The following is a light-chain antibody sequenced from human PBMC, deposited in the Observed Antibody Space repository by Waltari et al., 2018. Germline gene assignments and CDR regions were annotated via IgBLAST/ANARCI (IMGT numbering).Light chain of an antibody. J-gene: IGLJ2*01. V-gene: IGLV2-8*01. CDR1: RRTVCPHAP. Sequence: QSALTHPPSASGSPGQPVPISCTAPRRTVCPHAPVSWYQQDPGKAPKLMIYEVSKRPSGVPDRFSGSKSGNTASLTVSGLQAEDEADYYCSSYGGNTYHLIFGGGTKLTVL. CDR2: EVS. CDR3: SSYGGNTYHLI.